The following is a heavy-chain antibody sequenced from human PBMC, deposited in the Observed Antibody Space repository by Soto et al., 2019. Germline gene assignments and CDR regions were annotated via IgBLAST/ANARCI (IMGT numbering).Heavy chain of an antibody. J-gene: IGHJ4*02. CDR3: AARLSGEYLDQ. CDR1: GFAFRTYA. V-gene: IGHV3-23*01. Sequence: EVQLLESGGGLVQPGGSLRLSCAASGFAFRTYAMNWVRQAPGKGLEWVSAISYSGAGTYYAGSVQGRFTIYRDNSKNTLNLQVNSLRGEDTAIYFCAARLSGEYLDQGGQGIRVTVSS. CDR2: ISYSGAGT. D-gene: IGHD2-15*01.